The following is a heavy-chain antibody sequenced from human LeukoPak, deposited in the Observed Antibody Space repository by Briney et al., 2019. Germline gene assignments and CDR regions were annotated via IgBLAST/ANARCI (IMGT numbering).Heavy chain of an antibody. J-gene: IGHJ3*02. V-gene: IGHV4-4*07. CDR3: ARPGNYDFWSGYPNAFDI. D-gene: IGHD3-3*01. Sequence: SETLSLTCTVSGGPISSYYWSWIRQPAGKGLEWIGRIYTSGSTNYNPSLKSRVTMSVDTSKNQFSLKLSSVTAADTAVYYCARPGNYDFWSGYPNAFDIWGQGTMVTVSS. CDR1: GGPISSYY. CDR2: IYTSGST.